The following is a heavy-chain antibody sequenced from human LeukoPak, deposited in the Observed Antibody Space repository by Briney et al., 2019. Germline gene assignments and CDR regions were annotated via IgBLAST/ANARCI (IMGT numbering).Heavy chain of an antibody. CDR1: GFTFSSYA. Sequence: GGSLRLSCAASGFTFSSYAMTWVRQAPGKGLEWVSGISATGGSTYSADSVQGRFTISRDNSKNTLYLQMNSLRAEDTAVYYCAIEHSSGWYVIFDSWGQGTLVTVCS. D-gene: IGHD6-19*01. V-gene: IGHV3-23*01. CDR3: AIEHSSGWYVIFDS. CDR2: ISATGGST. J-gene: IGHJ4*02.